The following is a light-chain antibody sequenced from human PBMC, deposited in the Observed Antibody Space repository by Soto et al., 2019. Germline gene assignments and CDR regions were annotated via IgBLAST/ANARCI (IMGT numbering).Light chain of an antibody. CDR1: QDINNY. CDR3: QKYDFDPWT. V-gene: IGKV1-27*01. Sequence: DTQMTQSPSSLSASVGDRVTTTCRASQDINNYLAWYQQKPGKVPNLLIYGTSTLQSGVPSRFSGSGSGTDFTLTITGLQSEDVATYYSQKYDFDPWTIGQGTQVEI. J-gene: IGKJ1*01. CDR2: GTS.